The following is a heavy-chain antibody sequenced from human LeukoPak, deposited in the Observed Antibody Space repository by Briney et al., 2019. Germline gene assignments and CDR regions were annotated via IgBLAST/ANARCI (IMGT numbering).Heavy chain of an antibody. CDR1: GYTFTSYY. CDR2: XXXXXGST. V-gene: IGHV1-46*01. CDR3: ARDMRGLWFGELLSNDAFDI. D-gene: IGHD3-10*01. Sequence: ASVKVSCKASGYTFTSYYMHWVRQAPGQGLEWMGXXXXXXGSTSYAQKFQGXXTMTRDXSTSTVYMELSSLRSEDTAVYYCARDMRGLWFGELLSNDAFDIWGQGTMVTVSS. J-gene: IGHJ3*02.